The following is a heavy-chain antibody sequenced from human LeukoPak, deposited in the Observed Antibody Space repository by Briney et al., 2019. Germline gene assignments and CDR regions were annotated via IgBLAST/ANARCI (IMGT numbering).Heavy chain of an antibody. J-gene: IGHJ5*02. CDR3: AGTRTQIAAAGTLGWFDP. D-gene: IGHD6-13*01. CDR2: IYYSGST. Sequence: PSETLSLTCTVSGGSISSSSYYWGWIRQPPGKGLEWIGSIYYSGSTYYNPSLKSRVTISVDTSKNQFSLKLSSVTAADTAVYYCAGTRTQIAAAGTLGWFDPWGQGTLVPVSS. V-gene: IGHV4-39*07. CDR1: GGSISSSSYY.